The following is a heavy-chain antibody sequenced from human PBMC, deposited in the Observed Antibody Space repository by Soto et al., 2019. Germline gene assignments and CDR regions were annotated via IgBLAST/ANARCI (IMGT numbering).Heavy chain of an antibody. J-gene: IGHJ4*02. CDR2: IIPILGIA. Sequence: GASVKVSCKASGGTFSSYTISWVRQAPGQGLEWMGRIIPILGIANYAQKFQGRVTITADKSTSTAYMELSSLRSEDTAVYYCARGGYGDYAYFDYWGQGTLVTVSS. CDR1: GGTFSSYT. D-gene: IGHD4-17*01. V-gene: IGHV1-69*02. CDR3: ARGGYGDYAYFDY.